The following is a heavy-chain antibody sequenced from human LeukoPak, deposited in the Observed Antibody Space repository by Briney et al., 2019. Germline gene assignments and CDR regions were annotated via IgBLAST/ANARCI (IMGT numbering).Heavy chain of an antibody. Sequence: GGSLRLSCAASGFTFSSYSMNWVRQAPGKGLEWVSSISSSSSYIYYADSVKGRFTISRDNAKNSLYLQMNSLRAEDTAEYYCIVSRPNLFDYWGQGTLVTVSS. CDR2: ISSSSSYI. CDR1: GFTFSSYS. CDR3: IVSRPNLFDY. V-gene: IGHV3-21*01. J-gene: IGHJ4*02. D-gene: IGHD2-15*01.